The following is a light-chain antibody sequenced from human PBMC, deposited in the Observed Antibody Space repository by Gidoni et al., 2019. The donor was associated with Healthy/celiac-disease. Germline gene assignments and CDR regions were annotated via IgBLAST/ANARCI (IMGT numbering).Light chain of an antibody. CDR2: GAS. Sequence: EIVMTQSPATLSVSPGERATLSCRASQSVGSNLAWYQQKPGPAPRLLIYGASTRATGIPARFSGSGSVTEFTLTISSLQSEDFAVYYCQQYNNWPPWTFGQGTKVEIK. J-gene: IGKJ1*01. CDR1: QSVGSN. CDR3: QQYNNWPPWT. V-gene: IGKV3-15*01.